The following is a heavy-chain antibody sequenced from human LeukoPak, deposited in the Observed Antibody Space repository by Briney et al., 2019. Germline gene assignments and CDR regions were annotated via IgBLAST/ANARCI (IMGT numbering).Heavy chain of an antibody. J-gene: IGHJ4*02. D-gene: IGHD5-18*01. CDR3: GTVDTTMGKDS. CDR1: GVSVSSYY. V-gene: IGHV4-59*08. Sequence: SETLSLTCTVSGVSVSSYYWSWIRQPPGKGLEWIGYIYYSGSTNYNPSLKSRVTMSVDTSKNQFSLKLSCVTAAGTAVYYCGTVDTTMGKDSWGQGTLVTVSS. CDR2: IYYSGST.